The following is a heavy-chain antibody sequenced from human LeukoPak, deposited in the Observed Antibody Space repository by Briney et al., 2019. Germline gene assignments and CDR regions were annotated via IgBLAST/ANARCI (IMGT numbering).Heavy chain of an antibody. CDR3: ARRALTMARGARPYYFDY. J-gene: IGHJ4*02. D-gene: IGHD3-10*01. CDR2: ISWNSGTM. V-gene: IGHV3-9*01. CDR1: GFTFDDYA. Sequence: GGSLRLSCAASGFTFDDYAMHWVRQAPGKGLEWVSGISWNSGTMGYADSVKGRFTISRDNAKNSLYLQMNSLRAEDTAVYYCARRALTMARGARPYYFDYWGQGTLVTVSS.